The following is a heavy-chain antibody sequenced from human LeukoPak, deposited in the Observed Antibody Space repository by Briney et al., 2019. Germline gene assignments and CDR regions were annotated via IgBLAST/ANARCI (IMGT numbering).Heavy chain of an antibody. D-gene: IGHD6-19*01. J-gene: IGHJ6*02. CDR3: ARARRYSSGGYGMDV. Sequence: GGSQRLSCAAPGFTVSSNYMSWVRQAPGKGLEWVSVIYSGGSTYYADSVKGRFAISRDNSKNTLYLQMNSLRAEDTAVYYCARARRYSSGGYGMDVWGQGTTVTVSS. CDR1: GFTVSSNY. CDR2: IYSGGST. V-gene: IGHV3-66*01.